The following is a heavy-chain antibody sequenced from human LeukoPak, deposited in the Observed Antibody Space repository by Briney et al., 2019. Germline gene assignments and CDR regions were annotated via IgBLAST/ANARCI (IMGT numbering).Heavy chain of an antibody. J-gene: IGHJ6*03. D-gene: IGHD4-17*01. CDR1: GGTFSTFA. CDR2: IIPIFGTA. Sequence: GASVKVSCKASGGTFSTFAISWVRQAPGQGLEWMGGIIPIFGTANYAQKFQGRVTITADESTSTAYMELSSLRSEDTAVYYCARALQYDYGDPRRGSYYYYMDVWGKGTTVTISS. V-gene: IGHV1-69*13. CDR3: ARALQYDYGDPRRGSYYYYMDV.